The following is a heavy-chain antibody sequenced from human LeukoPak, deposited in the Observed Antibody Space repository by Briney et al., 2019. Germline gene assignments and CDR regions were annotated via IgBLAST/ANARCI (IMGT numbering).Heavy chain of an antibody. CDR1: GFTFSSYA. Sequence: GGSLRLSCAASGFTFSSYAMSWVRQAPGKGLEWVSAISGSGGSTYYADSVKGRFTTSRDNSKNTLYLQMNSLRAEDTAVYYCAKSSSSWFDAFDIWGQGTMVTVSS. J-gene: IGHJ3*02. CDR3: AKSSSSWFDAFDI. CDR2: ISGSGGST. V-gene: IGHV3-23*01. D-gene: IGHD6-13*01.